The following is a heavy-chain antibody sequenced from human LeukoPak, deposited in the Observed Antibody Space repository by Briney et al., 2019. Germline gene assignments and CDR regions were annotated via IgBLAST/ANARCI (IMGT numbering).Heavy chain of an antibody. D-gene: IGHD1-1*01. Sequence: SETLSLTCTVSGGSISSYYWSWIRQPPGKGLEWIGYIYYSGSTNYNPSLKSRVTISVDTSKNQFSLKLSSVTAADTAVYYCARGGNWNRDFDYWGQGTLVTVSS. V-gene: IGHV4-59*12. CDR3: ARGGNWNRDFDY. CDR1: GGSISSYY. J-gene: IGHJ4*02. CDR2: IYYSGST.